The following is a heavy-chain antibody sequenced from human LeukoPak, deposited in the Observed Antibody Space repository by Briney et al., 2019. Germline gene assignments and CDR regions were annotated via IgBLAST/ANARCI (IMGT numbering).Heavy chain of an antibody. CDR3: ARDGYSGYVGRYYYGMDV. J-gene: IGHJ6*02. Sequence: PGGSLRLSCAASGFTFSSYAMNWVRQAPGKGLEWVSFISGSRDTTYYADSVKGRFTISRDNAKNSLYLQMNSLRAEDTAVYYCARDGYSGYVGRYYYGMDVWGQGTTVTVSS. CDR1: GFTFSSYA. V-gene: IGHV3-23*01. D-gene: IGHD5-12*01. CDR2: ISGSRDTT.